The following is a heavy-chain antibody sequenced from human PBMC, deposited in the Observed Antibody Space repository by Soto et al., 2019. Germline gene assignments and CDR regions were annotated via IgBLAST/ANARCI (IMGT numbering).Heavy chain of an antibody. CDR3: ARSRYCSGGSCYSDY. Sequence: PGESLKISCKGSGYSFTSYWISWVRQMPGKGLEWMGKIDPSDSYTNYSPSFQGHVTISADKSISTAYLQWSSLKASDTAMYYCARSRYCSGGSCYSDYWGQGTLVTVSS. CDR2: IDPSDSYT. V-gene: IGHV5-10-1*01. D-gene: IGHD2-15*01. CDR1: GYSFTSYW. J-gene: IGHJ4*02.